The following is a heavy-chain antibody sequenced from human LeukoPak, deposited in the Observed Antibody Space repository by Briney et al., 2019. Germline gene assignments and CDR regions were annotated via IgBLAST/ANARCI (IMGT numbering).Heavy chain of an antibody. D-gene: IGHD3-22*01. V-gene: IGHV3-53*01. J-gene: IGHJ3*02. CDR2: IYSDGRT. CDR1: GYTFTNYH. Sequence: GASVKVSCKASGYTFTNYHMNWVRQAPGKGLEWVSLIYSDGRTYYADSVKGRCTISRDNSKNTLYLQMNSLRVEDTAVYYCARGLFLSGYLDAFDIWGQGTVVTVSS. CDR3: ARGLFLSGYLDAFDI.